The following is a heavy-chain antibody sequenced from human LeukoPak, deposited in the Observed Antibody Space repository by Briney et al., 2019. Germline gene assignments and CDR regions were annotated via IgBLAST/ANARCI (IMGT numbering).Heavy chain of an antibody. D-gene: IGHD1-7*01. CDR2: INPNSGGT. J-gene: IGHJ6*02. V-gene: IGHV1-2*02. CDR1: GYTFTSYG. CDR3: ARWVTGTTGALYYYYYGMDV. Sequence: ASVKVSCKASGYTFTSYGISWVRQAPGQGLEWMGWINPNSGGTNYAQKFQGRVTMTRDTSISTAYMELSRLRSDDTAVYYCARWVTGTTGALYYYYYGMDVWGQGTTVTVSS.